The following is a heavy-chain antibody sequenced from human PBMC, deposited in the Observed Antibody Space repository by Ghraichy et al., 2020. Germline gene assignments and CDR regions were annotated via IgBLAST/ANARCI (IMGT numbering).Heavy chain of an antibody. J-gene: IGHJ2*01. Sequence: SETLSLTCAVSGGSISSSNWWSWVRQPPGKGLEWIGEIYHSGSTNYNPSLKSRVTISVDKSKNQFSLKLSSVTAADTAVYYCARNTRFLEWLSQRASEAWYFDLWGRGTLVTVSS. CDR1: GGSISSSNW. V-gene: IGHV4-4*02. CDR3: ARNTRFLEWLSQRASEAWYFDL. CDR2: IYHSGST. D-gene: IGHD3-3*01.